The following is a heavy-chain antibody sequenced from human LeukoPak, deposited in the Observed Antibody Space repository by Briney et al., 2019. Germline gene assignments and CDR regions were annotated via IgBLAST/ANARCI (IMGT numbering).Heavy chain of an antibody. Sequence: PGGSLRLSCAASGFTFSSYAMSWVRQAPGKGLEWVSAISGSGGSTYYADSVKGRFTISRDNAKNSLYLQMNSLRAEDTAVHYCAREVYDSSGYYAIDYWGQGTLVTVSS. J-gene: IGHJ4*02. D-gene: IGHD3-22*01. CDR1: GFTFSSYA. V-gene: IGHV3-23*01. CDR3: AREVYDSSGYYAIDY. CDR2: ISGSGGST.